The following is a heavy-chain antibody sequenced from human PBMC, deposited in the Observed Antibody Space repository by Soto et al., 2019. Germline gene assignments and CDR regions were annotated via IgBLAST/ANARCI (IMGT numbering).Heavy chain of an antibody. CDR3: ATLXPSFGVVKDY. Sequence: QVQLVESGGGVVQPGRSLSLSCAASGFIFSNYAMHWVRQAPGKGLEWVAVMSYDGSREYYAGSVKGRFTISRDNSKNTMYLQMNTLRPEDTAVYYCATLXPSFGVVKDYWGQGTLVTVSS. CDR2: MSYDGSRE. V-gene: IGHV3-30-3*01. J-gene: IGHJ4*02. D-gene: IGHD2-15*01. CDR1: GFIFSNYA.